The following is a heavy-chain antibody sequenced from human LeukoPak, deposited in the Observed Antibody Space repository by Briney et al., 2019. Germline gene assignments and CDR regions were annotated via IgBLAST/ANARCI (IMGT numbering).Heavy chain of an antibody. Sequence: ASVKVSCKASGYTFTGYYMHWVRQAPGQGLEWMGCINPNSGGTKYAQTFKGRVTMTRDTSISTAYMELSSLRSDDTAVYHCARDGDTYGYYYYGLDVWGQGTTVTVSS. CDR3: ARDGDTYGYYYYGLDV. CDR2: INPNSGGT. D-gene: IGHD5-18*01. CDR1: GYTFTGYY. V-gene: IGHV1-2*02. J-gene: IGHJ6*02.